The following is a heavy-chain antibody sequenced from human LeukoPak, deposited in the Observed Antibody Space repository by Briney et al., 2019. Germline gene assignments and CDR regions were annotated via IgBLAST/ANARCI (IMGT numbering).Heavy chain of an antibody. J-gene: IGHJ1*01. CDR2: ISGSGGST. CDR1: GFTFSSYA. Sequence: PGGSLRLSCAASGFTFSSYAMSWVRQAPGKGLEWVSAISGSGGSTYYTDPVKGRFTISRDNSKNKLYLQMNSRRAEDTAVYYCAKDGPIGGYFQHWGQGTLVTVPS. CDR3: AKDGPIGGYFQH. D-gene: IGHD3-16*01. V-gene: IGHV3-23*01.